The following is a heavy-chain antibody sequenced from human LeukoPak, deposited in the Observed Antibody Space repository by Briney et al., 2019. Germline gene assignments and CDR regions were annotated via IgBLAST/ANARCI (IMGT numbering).Heavy chain of an antibody. D-gene: IGHD2-2*02. J-gene: IGHJ5*02. CDR2: IIPIFGTA. CDR3: AREGICSSTSCYTFWFDP. CDR1: GGTFSSYA. V-gene: IGHV1-69*05. Sequence: GASVKVSCKASGGTFSSYAISWVRQAPGQGLEWMGRIIPIFGTANYAQKFQGRVTITTDESTSTAYMELSSLRSEDTAVYYCAREGICSSTSCYTFWFDPWGQGTLVTVSS.